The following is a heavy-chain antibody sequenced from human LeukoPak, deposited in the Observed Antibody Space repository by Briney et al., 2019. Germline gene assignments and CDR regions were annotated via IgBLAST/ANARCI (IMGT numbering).Heavy chain of an antibody. D-gene: IGHD2-15*01. Sequence: PESLSLTSAVPGGSISSYYWSWIWHPPGKGLEWIGYIYYSGSTNYNPSLKSRVTISVDTSKNQFSLKLSSVTAADTAVYYCARTPKDMGGGWFDPWGQGTLVTVSS. CDR3: ARTPKDMGGGWFDP. CDR2: IYYSGST. V-gene: IGHV4-59*01. CDR1: GGSISSYY. J-gene: IGHJ5*02.